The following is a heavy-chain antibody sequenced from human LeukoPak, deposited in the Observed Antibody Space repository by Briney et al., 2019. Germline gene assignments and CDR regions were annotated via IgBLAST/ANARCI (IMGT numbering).Heavy chain of an antibody. CDR2: IYYSGST. Sequence: SETLSLICTVSGGSISRYYWSWIRQPPGKGLEWIGYIYYSGSTNYNPSLKSRVTISADTSKNQFSLKLSSVTAADTAVYYCARGLVIGHTFDYWGQGNLVTVSS. D-gene: IGHD3-9*01. J-gene: IGHJ4*02. CDR1: GGSISRYY. V-gene: IGHV4-59*01. CDR3: ARGLVIGHTFDY.